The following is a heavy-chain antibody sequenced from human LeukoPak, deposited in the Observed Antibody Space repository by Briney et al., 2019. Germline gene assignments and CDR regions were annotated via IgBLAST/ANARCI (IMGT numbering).Heavy chain of an antibody. CDR2: INTNTGNP. V-gene: IGHV7-4-1*02. CDR1: GYTFTNFA. J-gene: IGHJ5*02. Sequence: ASVHVSCMPSGYTFTNFAMNWVRQAPGQGLKWMGWINTNTGNPTYAQGFTGRFVFSLDTSVSTAYLEISSLKAEDTAVYYCANENWFDPWGQGTLVTVSS. CDR3: ANENWFDP.